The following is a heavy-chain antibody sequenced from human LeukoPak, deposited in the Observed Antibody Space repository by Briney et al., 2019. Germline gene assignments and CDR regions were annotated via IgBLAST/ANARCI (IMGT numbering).Heavy chain of an antibody. CDR2: ISYDGSNK. D-gene: IGHD3-9*01. J-gene: IGHJ5*02. V-gene: IGHV3-30-3*01. Sequence: SCKASGFTFSSYAMHWVRQAPGKGLEWVAVISYDGSNKYYADSVKGRFTISRDNSKNTLYLQMNSLRAEDTAVYYCARGLSYDILTGKTNWFDPWGQGTLVTVSS. CDR1: GFTFSSYA. CDR3: ARGLSYDILTGKTNWFDP.